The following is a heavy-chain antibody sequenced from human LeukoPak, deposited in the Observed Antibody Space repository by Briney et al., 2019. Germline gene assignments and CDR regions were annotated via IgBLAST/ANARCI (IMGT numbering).Heavy chain of an antibody. J-gene: IGHJ4*02. Sequence: GGSLRLSCAASGFTFSSYSINWVRQAPGKGLEWVSSISSNSDYIFYADSVKGRFTVSRDNAKNSLYLQMNSLRAEDTAVYYCAKRFGANAYYFDYWGQGTLVTVSS. D-gene: IGHD4/OR15-4a*01. V-gene: IGHV3-21*04. CDR1: GFTFSSYS. CDR2: ISSNSDYI. CDR3: AKRFGANAYYFDY.